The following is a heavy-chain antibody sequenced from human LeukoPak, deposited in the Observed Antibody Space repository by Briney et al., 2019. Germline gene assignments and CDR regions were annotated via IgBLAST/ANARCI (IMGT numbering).Heavy chain of an antibody. V-gene: IGHV3-30*18. CDR3: AKSLRFFDWLLSHAFDI. Sequence: LSGGSLRLSCAASGFTFSSYGMHWVRQAPGKGLEWVAVISYDGSNKYYADSVKGRFTISRDNSKNTLYLQMNSLRAEDTAVYYCAKSLRFFDWLLSHAFDIWGQGTMVTVSS. D-gene: IGHD3-9*01. CDR1: GFTFSSYG. J-gene: IGHJ3*02. CDR2: ISYDGSNK.